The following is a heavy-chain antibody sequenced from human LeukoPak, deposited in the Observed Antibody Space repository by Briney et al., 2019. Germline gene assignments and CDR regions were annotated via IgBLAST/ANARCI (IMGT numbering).Heavy chain of an antibody. CDR2: SSSSGTTI. CDR3: ARRRDFIDY. J-gene: IGHJ4*02. D-gene: IGHD3/OR15-3a*01. Sequence: PGGSLRLSCAASGFTLSDYYMSWIRQAPGKGLEWVSYSSSSGTTIYYADSVNGRFAISRDNAKNSLYLQMNSLRAEDTAVYYCARRRDFIDYWGQGTLVTVSS. CDR1: GFTLSDYY. V-gene: IGHV3-11*01.